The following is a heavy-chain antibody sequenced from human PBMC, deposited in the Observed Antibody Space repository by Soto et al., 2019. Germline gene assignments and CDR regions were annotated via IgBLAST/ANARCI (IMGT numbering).Heavy chain of an antibody. CDR3: ARASITMARGPDMDV. J-gene: IGHJ6*02. Sequence: QVQLQESGPGLVKPSQTLSLTCTVSGASISRGAYYWSWIRQHPGKGLEWIGHMYYSGTTYYNPSLKTRVIISVDTSKNQFSLKLTSVTAADTAVFFCARASITMARGPDMDVWGQGTTVTVSS. CDR2: MYYSGTT. D-gene: IGHD3-10*01. V-gene: IGHV4-31*03. CDR1: GASISRGAYY.